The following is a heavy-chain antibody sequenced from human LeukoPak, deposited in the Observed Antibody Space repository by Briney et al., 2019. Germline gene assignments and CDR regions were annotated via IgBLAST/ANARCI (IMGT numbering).Heavy chain of an antibody. V-gene: IGHV4-59*01. CDR3: ARGVSGFTRIFDY. CDR1: GDSISSYY. Sequence: SETLSLTCTVSGDSISSYYWSWIRQPPGKELEGIGCIFSSGSTTYKPTLKSRVSISVDTSKKQFSLELSSVTAADTAVYYCARGVSGFTRIFDYWGQGTLVTVSS. J-gene: IGHJ4*02. D-gene: IGHD2-15*01. CDR2: IFSSGST.